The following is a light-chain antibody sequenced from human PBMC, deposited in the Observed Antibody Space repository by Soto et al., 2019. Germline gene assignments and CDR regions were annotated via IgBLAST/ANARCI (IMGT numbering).Light chain of an antibody. CDR2: LDSDGSH. CDR3: QTWGTGFRV. Sequence: QPVLTQSPSASASLGASVTLTCTLSTGHSSYAIAWLQQQPEKGPRYLMKLDSDGSHKNGVGIPDRFSGSSSGAERYLTISSLQSDDEADYYCQTWGTGFRVFGGGTKLTVL. J-gene: IGLJ3*02. V-gene: IGLV4-69*01. CDR1: TGHSSYA.